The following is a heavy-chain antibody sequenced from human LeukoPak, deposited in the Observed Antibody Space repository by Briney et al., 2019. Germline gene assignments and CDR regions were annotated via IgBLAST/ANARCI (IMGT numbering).Heavy chain of an antibody. CDR2: MNPNSGNT. V-gene: IGHV1-8*01. Sequence: ASVKASCKASGYTFTSYDINWVRQATGQGLEWMGWMNPNSGNTGYAQKFQGRVTMTTDTSTITVYMELSSLRSEDTAVYYCARWTTTYLDYWGQGTLVTVSS. D-gene: IGHD4-11*01. CDR3: ARWTTTYLDY. CDR1: GYTFTSYD. J-gene: IGHJ4*02.